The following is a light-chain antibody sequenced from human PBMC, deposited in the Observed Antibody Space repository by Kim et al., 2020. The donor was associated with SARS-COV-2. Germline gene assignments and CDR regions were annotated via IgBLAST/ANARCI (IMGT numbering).Light chain of an antibody. CDR1: QSLVHSDGNAD. CDR2: KVS. V-gene: IGKV2-30*02. Sequence: ADISCRSSQSLVHSDGNADLNWFQQRPGQSPRRLIYKVSNRDSGVPDRFSGSGSDTDFTLKISTVAAEDVGVYYCRQATHWPPCTFGQGTKVDIK. J-gene: IGKJ1*01. CDR3: RQATHWPPCT.